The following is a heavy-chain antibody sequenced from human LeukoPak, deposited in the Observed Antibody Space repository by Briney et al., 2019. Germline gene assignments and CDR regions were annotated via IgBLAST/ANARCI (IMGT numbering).Heavy chain of an antibody. Sequence: SETLSLTCAVSGGSISSSNWWSWVRQPPGKGLEWIGEIYHSGSTNYNPSLKSRVTISVDKSKNQFSLKLSSVTAADTAVYYCARVTMVRGPQGVGDWGQGTLVTVSS. CDR1: GGSISSSNW. CDR3: ARVTMVRGPQGVGD. CDR2: IYHSGST. V-gene: IGHV4-4*02. J-gene: IGHJ4*02. D-gene: IGHD3-10*01.